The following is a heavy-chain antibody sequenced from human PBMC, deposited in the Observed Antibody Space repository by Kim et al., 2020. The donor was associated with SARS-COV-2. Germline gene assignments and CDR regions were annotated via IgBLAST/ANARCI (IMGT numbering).Heavy chain of an antibody. CDR3: ARSLGAGPSTIFGVVIIQDAFDI. CDR2: IYYSGST. CDR1: GCSISSSSYY. V-gene: IGHV4-39*01. D-gene: IGHD3-3*01. J-gene: IGHJ3*02. Sequence: SETLSLTCTVSGCSISSSSYYWGWIRQPPGKGLEWIGRIYYSGSTYYNPSLKSRVTISVDTSKTQFSLKLSSVTAADTAVYYCARSLGAGPSTIFGVVIIQDAFDIWGQGTMVTVSS.